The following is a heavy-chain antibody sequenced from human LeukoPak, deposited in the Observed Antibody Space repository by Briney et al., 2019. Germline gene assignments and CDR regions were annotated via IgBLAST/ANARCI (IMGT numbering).Heavy chain of an antibody. CDR3: VRGHGYNLEDYFDN. J-gene: IGHJ4*02. CDR2: VAWDDGGT. Sequence: TGGSLRLSCAASGFNFDDYTMHWVRQAPGKGLEWVSLVAWDDGGTFFADSVKGRFTVSRDNSKNSLSLYMNSLTTEDTALYYCVRGHGYNLEDYFDNWGQGTLVTVSS. CDR1: GFNFDDYT. D-gene: IGHD5-24*01. V-gene: IGHV3-43*01.